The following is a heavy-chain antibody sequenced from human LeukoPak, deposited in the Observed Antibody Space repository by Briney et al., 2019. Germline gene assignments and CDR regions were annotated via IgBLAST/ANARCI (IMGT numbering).Heavy chain of an antibody. J-gene: IGHJ4*02. Sequence: GGSLRLSCAASGFTFSTYPMGWVRQAPGKGLEWVSVIDGSGSVTKYADSVKGRFTISRDNSKNTLYLQMNSLRAEDTAVYYCANKERGTSCYYGHWGQGTLVTVSS. CDR2: IDGSGSVT. CDR3: ANKERGTSCYYGH. D-gene: IGHD3-22*01. CDR1: GFTFSTYP. V-gene: IGHV3-23*01.